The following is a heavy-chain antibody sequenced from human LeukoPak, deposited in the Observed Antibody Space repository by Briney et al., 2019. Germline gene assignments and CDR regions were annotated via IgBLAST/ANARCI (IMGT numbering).Heavy chain of an antibody. D-gene: IGHD1-26*01. J-gene: IGHJ4*02. CDR2: TSSSSSYI. Sequence: GGSLRLSCAASGFTFSSYSMNWVRQAPGKGLEWVSSTSSSSSYIYYANSVKGRFTISRDNAKNSLYLQMNSLRAEDTAVYYCARDSGSYEFDYWGQGTLVTVSS. CDR1: GFTFSSYS. V-gene: IGHV3-21*01. CDR3: ARDSGSYEFDY.